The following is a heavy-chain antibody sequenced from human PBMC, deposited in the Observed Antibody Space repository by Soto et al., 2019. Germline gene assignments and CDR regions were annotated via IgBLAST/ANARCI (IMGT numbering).Heavy chain of an antibody. J-gene: IGHJ6*02. CDR1: GASVNSGDFH. Sequence: QVQLQESGPGLVKPSQTLSLTCTVSGASVNSGDFHWSWIRQRPGAGLEWIGYIFFSGNTYYNPSLRGRLTISMDTSKNLFSLMLTSMTAAASAVYYCTRDSPPPPYFSYFGMDVWGQGTTVTVSS. CDR3: TRDSPPPPYFSYFGMDV. V-gene: IGHV4-31*03. CDR2: IFFSGNT.